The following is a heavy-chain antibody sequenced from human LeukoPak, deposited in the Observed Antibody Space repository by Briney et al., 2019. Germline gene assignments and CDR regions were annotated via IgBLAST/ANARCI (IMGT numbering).Heavy chain of an antibody. CDR3: ARGKATGWFDP. Sequence: SETLSLTCTVSGGSISSYYWSWIRQPPGKGLEWIGYIYHSGSTYYNPSLKSRVTISVDRSKNQFSLKLSSVTAADTAVYYCARGKATGWFDPWGQGTLVTVSS. J-gene: IGHJ5*02. CDR2: IYHSGST. CDR1: GGSISSYY. V-gene: IGHV4-59*12. D-gene: IGHD5-24*01.